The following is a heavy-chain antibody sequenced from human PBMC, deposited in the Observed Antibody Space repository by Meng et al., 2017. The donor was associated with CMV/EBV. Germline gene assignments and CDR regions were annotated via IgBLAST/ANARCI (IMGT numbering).Heavy chain of an antibody. D-gene: IGHD5-12*01. Sequence: HGPSRDPGQGLANPSQTLPLTCTVSGGSISSRDSYGSWLRQPPVKGLECIGYIYYSGSTYYNPSLKSRVTISVDTSKNQFSLKLSSVTAADTAVYYCASSGAREDDYWGQGTLVTVSS. CDR1: GGSISSRDSY. CDR2: IYYSGST. V-gene: IGHV4-30-4*08. J-gene: IGHJ4*02. CDR3: ASSGAREDDY.